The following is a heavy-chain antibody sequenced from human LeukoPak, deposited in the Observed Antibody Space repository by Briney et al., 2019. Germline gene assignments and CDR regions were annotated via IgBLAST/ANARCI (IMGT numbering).Heavy chain of an antibody. V-gene: IGHV4-38-2*02. D-gene: IGHD6-19*01. CDR1: GYSISSGYF. CDR2: IYHSGST. Sequence: SETLSLTCSISGYSISSGYFWGWIRQPPGKGLEWIGTIYHSGSTYYNPSLKSRVTISVDTSKNQFSLKLSSVTAADTALYYCSRASSTSYYDYWGQGSLVTVSS. J-gene: IGHJ4*02. CDR3: SRASSTSYYDY.